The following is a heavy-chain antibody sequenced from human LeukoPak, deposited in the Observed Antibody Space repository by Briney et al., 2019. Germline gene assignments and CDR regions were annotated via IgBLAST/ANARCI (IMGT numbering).Heavy chain of an antibody. CDR3: ARDNPGSYSHYGMDV. V-gene: IGHV4-30-4*01. J-gene: IGHJ6*04. CDR1: GGSISSGDYY. Sequence: PSQTLSLTCTVPGGSISSGDYYWSWIRQPPGKGLEWIGHIYYSGSTYYNPSLKSRVTISVDTSKNQFSLKLSSVTAADTAVYYCARDNPGSYSHYGMDVWGKGTTVTVSS. D-gene: IGHD3-10*01. CDR2: IYYSGST.